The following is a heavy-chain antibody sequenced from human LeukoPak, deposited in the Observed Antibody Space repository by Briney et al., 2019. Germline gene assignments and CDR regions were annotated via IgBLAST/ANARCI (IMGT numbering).Heavy chain of an antibody. CDR1: GGSMSSNY. D-gene: IGHD6-19*01. Sequence: SETLSLTCTVSGGSMSSNYWSWIRLPPGKGLEWIGYIYYSGSTDHNPSLKSRVSISVATSKNQFSLSLGSVTAADTAVYYCARHGGISSGAFDIWGQGTMVTVSS. J-gene: IGHJ3*02. CDR3: ARHGGISSGAFDI. CDR2: IYYSGST. V-gene: IGHV4-59*08.